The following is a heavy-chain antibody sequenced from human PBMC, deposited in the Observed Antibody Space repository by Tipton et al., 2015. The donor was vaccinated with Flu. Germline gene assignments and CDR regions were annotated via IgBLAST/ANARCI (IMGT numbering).Heavy chain of an antibody. V-gene: IGHV4-4*07. CDR1: GASIRSSY. CDR2: ISTSGSS. J-gene: IGHJ4*02. CDR3: ARLSFYDVDLKNFYFDY. Sequence: TLSLTCTVSGASIRSSYWNWIRQPAGKGLEWVGRISTSGSSNYNPSLKSRVAMSVDTSKNQLSLKLSSVTAADTAMFYCARLSFYDVDLKNFYFDYWGQGTLVTVSS. D-gene: IGHD3-10*02.